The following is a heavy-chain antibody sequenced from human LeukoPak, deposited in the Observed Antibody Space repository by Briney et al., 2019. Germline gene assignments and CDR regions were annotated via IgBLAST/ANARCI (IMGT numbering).Heavy chain of an antibody. Sequence: SETLSLTCTVSGGSISSYYWSWIRQPPGKGLEWIGYIYYSGSTNYNPSLKSRVTISVDTSKNQFSLKLSSVTAADTAVYYCARTAGSGSYYPLDNWGQGTLVTVSS. CDR3: ARTAGSGSYYPLDN. CDR2: IYYSGST. CDR1: GGSISSYY. V-gene: IGHV4-59*01. J-gene: IGHJ4*02. D-gene: IGHD3-10*01.